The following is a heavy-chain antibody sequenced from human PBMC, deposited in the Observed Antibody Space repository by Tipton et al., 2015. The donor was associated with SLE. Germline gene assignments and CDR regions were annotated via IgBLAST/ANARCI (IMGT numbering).Heavy chain of an antibody. D-gene: IGHD1-20*01. V-gene: IGHV4-61*03. Sequence: TLSLTCTVSSGSFTSTPYYWGWIRQPPGKGLEWIGYIYYSGSTNYNPSLKSRVTISLDTSKNHFSLKLTSVTAADTAMYYCARYKWMHFDSWGQGILVTVSS. CDR3: ARYKWMHFDS. J-gene: IGHJ4*02. CDR2: IYYSGST. CDR1: SGSFTSTPYY.